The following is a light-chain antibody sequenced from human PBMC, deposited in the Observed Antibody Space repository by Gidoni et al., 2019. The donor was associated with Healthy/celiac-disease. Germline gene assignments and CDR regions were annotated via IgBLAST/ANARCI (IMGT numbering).Light chain of an antibody. CDR1: QRVSSSY. CDR3: QQYCSSPFT. J-gene: IGKJ3*01. V-gene: IGKV3-20*01. CDR2: GAS. Sequence: ETVLTQSPGTMSLSPGERATLSCSASQRVSSSYLAWYQQKPGQAPRLLIYGASSMATGIPDRFSGSGSGTDFTLTISRLEPEDFAVYYCQQYCSSPFTFGPGTKVDIK.